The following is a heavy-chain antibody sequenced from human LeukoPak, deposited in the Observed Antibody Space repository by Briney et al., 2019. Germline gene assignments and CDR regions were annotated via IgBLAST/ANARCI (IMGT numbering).Heavy chain of an antibody. V-gene: IGHV1-46*01. CDR3: ARDVGVRGVMNY. D-gene: IGHD3-10*01. CDR2: INPSGGST. CDR1: GYTFTSYY. Sequence: ASVKVSCKASGYTFTSYYTHWVRQAPGQGLEWMGIINPSGGSTSYAQKFQGRVTMTRDTSTSTVYMELSSLRSEDTAVYYCARDVGVRGVMNYWGQGTLVTVSS. J-gene: IGHJ4*02.